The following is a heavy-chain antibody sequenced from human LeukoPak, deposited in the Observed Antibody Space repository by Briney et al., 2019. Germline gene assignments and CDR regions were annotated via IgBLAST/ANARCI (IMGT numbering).Heavy chain of an antibody. D-gene: IGHD3-10*01. J-gene: IGHJ4*02. CDR2: IYWDDDK. CDR3: AXXRGETDVDRSFDY. CDR1: GFSLSTSGLG. Sequence: SGPTLVKPTQTLTLTCTFSGFSLSTSGLGVGWFRQPPGKALEWLALIYWDDDKRYSPSLKSRLTITKDTSKNQVVLRMTNMDPVDTXTXYCAXXRGETDVDRSFDYWGQGTLVTVSS. V-gene: IGHV2-5*02.